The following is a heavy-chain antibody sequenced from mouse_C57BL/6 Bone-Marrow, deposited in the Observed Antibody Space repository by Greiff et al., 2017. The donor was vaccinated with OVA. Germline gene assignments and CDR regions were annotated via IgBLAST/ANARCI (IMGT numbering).Heavy chain of an antibody. CDR2: IRNKANNHAT. Sequence: EVKLVESGGGLVQPGGSMKLSCAASGFTFSDAWMDWVRQSPEKGLEWVAEIRNKANNHATYYAESVKGRFTISRDDSKSSVYLQMNSLRAEDTGIYYCTHPGQFYYGNLYAMDYWGQGTSVTVSS. V-gene: IGHV6-6*01. D-gene: IGHD2-1*01. CDR1: GFTFSDAW. J-gene: IGHJ4*01. CDR3: THPGQFYYGNLYAMDY.